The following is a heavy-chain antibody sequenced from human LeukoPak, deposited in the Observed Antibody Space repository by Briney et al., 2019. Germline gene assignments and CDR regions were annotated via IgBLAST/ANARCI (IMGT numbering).Heavy chain of an antibody. CDR1: GFTFSSYA. J-gene: IGHJ4*02. CDR2: IYSGGST. Sequence: GGSLRLSCAASGFTFSSYAMTWVRQAPGRGLEWVSVIYSGGSTYYADSVKGRFTTSRDNSKNTLYLQMNSLRAEDTAVYYCARVDGSGSYGDYWGQGTLVTVSS. D-gene: IGHD3-10*01. CDR3: ARVDGSGSYGDY. V-gene: IGHV3-53*01.